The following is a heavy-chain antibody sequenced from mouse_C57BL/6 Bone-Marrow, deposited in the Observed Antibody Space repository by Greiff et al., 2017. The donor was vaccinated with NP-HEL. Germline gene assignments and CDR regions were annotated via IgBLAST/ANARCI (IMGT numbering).Heavy chain of an antibody. CDR2: IDPEDGDT. D-gene: IGHD1-1*01. CDR1: GFNIKDYY. Sequence: VQLQQSGAELVRPGASVKLSCTASGFNIKDYYMHWVKQRPEQGLEWIGRIDPEDGDTEYAPKFQGKATMTADTSSNTAYLQLSSLTSEDTAVYYCTTWYYGRAWFAYWGQGTLVTVSA. V-gene: IGHV14-1*01. CDR3: TTWYYGRAWFAY. J-gene: IGHJ3*01.